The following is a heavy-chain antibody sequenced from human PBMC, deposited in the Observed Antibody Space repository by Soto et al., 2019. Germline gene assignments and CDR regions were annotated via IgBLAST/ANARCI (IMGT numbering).Heavy chain of an antibody. Sequence: SETLSLTCTVSGGSISSYYWSWIRQPAGKGLEWIGRIYTSGSTNYNPSLKSRVTMSVDTSKNQFSLKLSSVTAADTAVYYCARVRIAARTGAYGMDVWGQGTTVTV. CDR3: ARVRIAARTGAYGMDV. D-gene: IGHD6-6*01. CDR1: GGSISSYY. J-gene: IGHJ6*02. V-gene: IGHV4-4*07. CDR2: IYTSGST.